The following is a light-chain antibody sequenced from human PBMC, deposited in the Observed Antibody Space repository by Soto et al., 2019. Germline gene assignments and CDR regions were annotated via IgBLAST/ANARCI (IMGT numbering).Light chain of an antibody. CDR2: DTS. Sequence: EIVLTQSPGTLSLSPGERATLSCRASQSVSGSSLAWYQQKPGQAPRLVIYDTSSRATGIPDRFSGSGSGTEFTLTISRLEPEDFAVYYCQQYDTSPRTFGQGTKVEIK. CDR3: QQYDTSPRT. CDR1: QSVSGSS. V-gene: IGKV3-20*01. J-gene: IGKJ1*01.